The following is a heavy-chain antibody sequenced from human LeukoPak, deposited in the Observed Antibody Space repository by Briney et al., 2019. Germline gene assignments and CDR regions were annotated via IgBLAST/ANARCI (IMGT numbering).Heavy chain of an antibody. V-gene: IGHV1-69*05. CDR1: GGTFSSYA. J-gene: IGHJ6*03. Sequence: SSVKVSCKASGGTFSSYAISWVRQAPGQGLEWMGRIIPIFGTANYAQKFQGRVTITTDESTSTAYMELSSLRSEDTAVYYCARGSPTVTTSDYYYYYMDVWGKGTTVTVSS. CDR3: ARGSPTVTTSDYYYYYMDV. D-gene: IGHD4-17*01. CDR2: IIPIFGTA.